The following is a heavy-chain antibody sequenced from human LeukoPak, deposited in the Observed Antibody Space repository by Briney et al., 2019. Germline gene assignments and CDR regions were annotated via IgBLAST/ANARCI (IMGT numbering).Heavy chain of an antibody. Sequence: PSETLSLTCAVYGGSFSGSNWSWFRQPPGKGLEWIGEINHSGSTNYNPSLKSRVTISVDTSKNQFSLKLSSVTAADTAVYYCARDRVGQQLVGRKNYYYYMDVWGKGTTVTISS. V-gene: IGHV4-34*01. J-gene: IGHJ6*03. CDR2: INHSGST. D-gene: IGHD6-13*01. CDR1: GGSFSGSN. CDR3: ARDRVGQQLVGRKNYYYYMDV.